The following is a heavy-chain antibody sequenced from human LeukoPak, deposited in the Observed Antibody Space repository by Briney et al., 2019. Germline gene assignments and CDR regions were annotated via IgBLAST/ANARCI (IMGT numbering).Heavy chain of an antibody. Sequence: GRSLRLSCAGSGFTFSTYAKHWVRQAPGKGLGWVAVISYDGSNKYYADSVKGRFTISRDNSKNTLYLQMNSLRAEDTAEYYCARDIQSSSWFYYYYYGMDVWGKGTTVTVSS. V-gene: IGHV3-30*04. D-gene: IGHD6-13*01. CDR3: ARDIQSSSWFYYYYYGMDV. CDR2: ISYDGSNK. CDR1: GFTFSTYA. J-gene: IGHJ6*04.